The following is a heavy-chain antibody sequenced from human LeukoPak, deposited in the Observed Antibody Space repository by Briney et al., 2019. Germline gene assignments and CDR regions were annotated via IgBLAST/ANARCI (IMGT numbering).Heavy chain of an antibody. J-gene: IGHJ4*02. CDR2: IWYGGSNK. Sequence: GGSLRLSCAASGFTFRSYGMHWVRQAPGKGLEWVAAIWYGGSNKYYADSVKGRFTISRDNSKNTLYLQMNSLRAEDTAVYYCAKGGYSGYDWGPFDYWGQGTLVTVSS. V-gene: IGHV3-33*06. CDR3: AKGGYSGYDWGPFDY. CDR1: GFTFRSYG. D-gene: IGHD5-12*01.